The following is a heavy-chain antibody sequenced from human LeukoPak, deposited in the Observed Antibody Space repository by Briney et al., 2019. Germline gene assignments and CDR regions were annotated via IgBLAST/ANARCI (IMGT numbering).Heavy chain of an antibody. CDR3: ARVVRPYYYDSSGYGY. CDR1: GFTFSSSG. CDR2: IRYDGSNK. D-gene: IGHD3-22*01. V-gene: IGHV3-30*02. J-gene: IGHJ4*02. Sequence: PGGSLRLSCAASGFTFSSSGMHWVRQAPGKGLEWVAFIRYDGSNKYYADSVKGRFTISRDNSKNTLYLQMNSLRAEDTAVYYCARVVRPYYYDSSGYGYWGQGTLVTVSS.